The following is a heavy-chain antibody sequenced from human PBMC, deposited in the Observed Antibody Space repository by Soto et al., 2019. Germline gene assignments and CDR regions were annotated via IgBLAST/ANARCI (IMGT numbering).Heavy chain of an antibody. CDR3: ARHGSIYSGSYSRWEYYGMDV. D-gene: IGHD1-26*01. Sequence: GASVKVSFKASGYTFTGYYMHWVRQAPGQGLEWMGWINPNSGGTNYAQKFQGWVTMTRDTSISTAYMELSRLRSDDTAVYYCARHGSIYSGSYSRWEYYGMDVWG. V-gene: IGHV1-2*04. CDR2: INPNSGGT. J-gene: IGHJ6*02. CDR1: GYTFTGYY.